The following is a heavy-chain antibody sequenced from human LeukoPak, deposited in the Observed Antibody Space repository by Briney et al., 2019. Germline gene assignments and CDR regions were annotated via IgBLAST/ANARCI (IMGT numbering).Heavy chain of an antibody. CDR3: ARETLFRGGDCYYDY. CDR2: IWYDGSNK. V-gene: IGHV3-33*01. D-gene: IGHD2-21*01. CDR1: GFTFSSYG. J-gene: IGHJ4*02. Sequence: PGRSLRLSCAASGFTFSSYGMHWVRQAPGKGLEWVAVIWYDGSNKYYADSVKGRFTISRDNSKNTLYLQMNSLRAEDTAVYYCARETLFRGGDCYYDYWGQGTLVTVSS.